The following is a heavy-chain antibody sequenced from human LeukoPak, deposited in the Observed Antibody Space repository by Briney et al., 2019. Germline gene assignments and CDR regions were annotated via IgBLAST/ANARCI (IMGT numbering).Heavy chain of an antibody. CDR2: VGLTGGSI. CDR1: GLTFTNYA. V-gene: IGHV3-21*01. CDR3: AREYGGNSLDK. Sequence: PGGSLRLSCTASGLTFTNYAMSWVRQSPGKGLEWISSVGLTGGSIYYSGSIKGRFTTSRDNANNSVFLHMNSLRAEDTGVYYCAREYGGNSLDKWGQGVLVTVSS. J-gene: IGHJ4*02. D-gene: IGHD4-23*01.